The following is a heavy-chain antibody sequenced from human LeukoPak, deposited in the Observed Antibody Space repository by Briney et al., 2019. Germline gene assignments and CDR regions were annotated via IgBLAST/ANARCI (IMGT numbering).Heavy chain of an antibody. Sequence: ASVKVSCKVSGYTLTELSMHWVRQAPGKGLEWMGGFDPEDGETIYAQKFQGRVTITADKSTSTAYMELSSLRSEDTAVYYCASICSGGSCYGWFDPWGQGTLVTVSS. V-gene: IGHV1-24*01. CDR2: FDPEDGET. J-gene: IGHJ5*02. CDR1: GYTLTELS. CDR3: ASICSGGSCYGWFDP. D-gene: IGHD2-15*01.